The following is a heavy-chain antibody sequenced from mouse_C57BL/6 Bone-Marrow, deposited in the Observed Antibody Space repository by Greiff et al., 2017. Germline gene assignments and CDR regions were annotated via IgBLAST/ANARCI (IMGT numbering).Heavy chain of an antibody. Sequence: QVQLQQSGAELARPGASVKLSCKASGYTFTSYGISWVKQRTGQGLEWIGEIYPRSGNTYYNEKFKGKATLTADKSSSTAYMELRSLTSEDSAVYCCARSSYYGSSRYYAMDYWGQGTSVTVSS. CDR2: IYPRSGNT. D-gene: IGHD1-1*01. V-gene: IGHV1-81*01. CDR3: ARSSYYGSSRYYAMDY. J-gene: IGHJ4*01. CDR1: GYTFTSYG.